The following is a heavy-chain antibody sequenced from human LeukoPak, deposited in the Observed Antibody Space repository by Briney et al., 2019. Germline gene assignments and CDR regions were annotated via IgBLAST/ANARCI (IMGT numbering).Heavy chain of an antibody. CDR1: VYTFTSYD. V-gene: IGHV1-8*01. CDR3: GRVSTLLLWFGELLPQDYFDY. CDR2: MNPNSGNT. D-gene: IGHD3-10*01. Sequence: GASVKVSCKASVYTFTSYDINWVRQATGQGLEWMGWMNPNSGNTGYAQKFQGRVTMTRNTSISTAYMELSSLRSEDTAVYYCGRVSTLLLWFGELLPQDYFDYWGQGTLVTVSS. J-gene: IGHJ4*02.